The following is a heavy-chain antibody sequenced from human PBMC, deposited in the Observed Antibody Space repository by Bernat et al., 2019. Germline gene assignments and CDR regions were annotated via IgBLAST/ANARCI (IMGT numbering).Heavy chain of an antibody. V-gene: IGHV4-31*03. Sequence: QVQLQESGPGLVKPSQTLSLTCTVSGGSISSGGYYWSWIRQHPGKGLEWIGYIYYSGSTYYNPSLKSRVTISVDTSKNQFSLKLSSVTAADTAVYYCARERHIVVVPASSELYYFDYWGQGTLGTVSS. CDR2: IYYSGST. D-gene: IGHD2-2*01. J-gene: IGHJ4*02. CDR1: GGSISSGGYY. CDR3: ARERHIVVVPASSELYYFDY.